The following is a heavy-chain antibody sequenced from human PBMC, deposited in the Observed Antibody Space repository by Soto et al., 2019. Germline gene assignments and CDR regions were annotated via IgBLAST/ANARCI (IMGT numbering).Heavy chain of an antibody. CDR1: GFSFGSSS. J-gene: IGHJ5*01. CDR2: ISSDGRKT. CDR3: AREKSVDCWSGVFAS. D-gene: IGHD3-3*01. Sequence: QVQLVESGGRVVQAGTSLRVSCAASGFSFGSSSMHWGRQAPGGGPEWVASISSDGRKTYYSESAKGRFTISRDNSKNIVYVEMGRVRLDHTDIYLCAREKSVDCWSGVFASWGDGTVVTVST. V-gene: IGHV3-30*04.